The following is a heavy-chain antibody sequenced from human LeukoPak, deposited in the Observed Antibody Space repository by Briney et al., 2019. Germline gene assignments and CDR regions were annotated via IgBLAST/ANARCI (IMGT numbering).Heavy chain of an antibody. J-gene: IGHJ4*02. D-gene: IGHD3-22*01. Sequence: PSETLSLTCTVSGGSISSSSYYWGWIRQPPGKGLEWIGSIYYNGSTYYNPSLKSRVTISVDTSKNQFSLKLSSVTAADTAVYYCARQDSSAYYFDYWGQGTLVTVSS. CDR1: GGSISSSSYY. CDR3: ARQDSSAYYFDY. V-gene: IGHV4-39*01. CDR2: IYYNGST.